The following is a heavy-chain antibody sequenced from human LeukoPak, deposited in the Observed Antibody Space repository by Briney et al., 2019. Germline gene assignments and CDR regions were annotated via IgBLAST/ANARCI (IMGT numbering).Heavy chain of an antibody. CDR3: AGRKNPYGSGSYVDY. CDR2: ISGSGGST. V-gene: IGHV3-23*01. J-gene: IGHJ4*02. Sequence: GGSLRLSCAASGFTFSSYAMSWVRQAPGKGLEWVSAISGSGGSTHYADSVKGRFTISRDNSKNTLYLQMNSLRAEDTAVYYCAGRKNPYGSGSYVDYWGQGTLVTVSS. D-gene: IGHD3-10*01. CDR1: GFTFSSYA.